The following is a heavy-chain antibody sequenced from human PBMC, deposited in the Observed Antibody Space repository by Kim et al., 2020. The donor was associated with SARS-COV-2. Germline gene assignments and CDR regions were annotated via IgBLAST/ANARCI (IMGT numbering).Heavy chain of an antibody. D-gene: IGHD2-2*01. Sequence: ASVKVSCKASGYTFTSYAMNWVRQAPGQGLEWMGWINTNTGNPTYAQGFTGRFVFSLDTSVSTAYLQISSLKAEDTAVYYCARDSGYCSSTSCRIPYYYYGMDVWGQGTTVTVPS. J-gene: IGHJ6*02. CDR2: INTNTGNP. CDR1: GYTFTSYA. CDR3: ARDSGYCSSTSCRIPYYYYGMDV. V-gene: IGHV7-4-1*02.